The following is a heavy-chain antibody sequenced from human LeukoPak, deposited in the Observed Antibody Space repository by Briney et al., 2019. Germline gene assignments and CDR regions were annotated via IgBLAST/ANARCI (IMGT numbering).Heavy chain of an antibody. Sequence: ASVKVSCKASGYTFTGYYMHWVRQAPGQGLEWMGWINPNSGGTNYAQKFQGRVTMTRDTSISTAYMELSRLRSDDTAVYYCARDSTPAHYYYMDVWGKGTTVTVSS. V-gene: IGHV1-2*02. J-gene: IGHJ6*03. D-gene: IGHD2/OR15-2a*01. CDR3: ARDSTPAHYYYMDV. CDR2: INPNSGGT. CDR1: GYTFTGYY.